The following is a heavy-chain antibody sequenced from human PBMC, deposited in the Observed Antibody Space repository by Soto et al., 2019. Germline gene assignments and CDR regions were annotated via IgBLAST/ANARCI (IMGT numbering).Heavy chain of an antibody. D-gene: IGHD3-22*01. CDR2: IYYSGST. CDR1: GGSVSRGSYC. Sequence: QVQLQESGPGLVKPSETLSLTCTVSGGSVSRGSYCWSWIRQPPGKGLEWIGYIYYSGSTNYNPYLKSRVTISVDKSKNQFSLKRSSVTAADTVVYYCARDQGGSGSTLDYWGQGTLVTVSS. J-gene: IGHJ4*02. V-gene: IGHV4-61*01. CDR3: ARDQGGSGSTLDY.